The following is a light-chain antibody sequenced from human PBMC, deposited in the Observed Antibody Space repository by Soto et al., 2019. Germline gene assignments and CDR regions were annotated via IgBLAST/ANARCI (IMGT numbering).Light chain of an antibody. CDR2: DAS. V-gene: IGKV3-11*01. CDR1: QSVNNY. J-gene: IGKJ5*01. Sequence: EIVLTQSPATLSLSPGERSTLSCRASQSVNNYLAWYQQRPSQPPRLLIYDASYRATGIPARFSGSGSGTDFTLTITRLEPEDFAVYYCQLYGRSITFGQGTRLEIK. CDR3: QLYGRSIT.